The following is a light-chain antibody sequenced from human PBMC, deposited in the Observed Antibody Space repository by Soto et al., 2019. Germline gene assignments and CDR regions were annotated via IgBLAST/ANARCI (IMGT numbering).Light chain of an antibody. Sequence: EIVLTQSPGTLSLSPGEIATLSCRASQSISSTYLTWYHQRPGQAPRLLIYDASRRATGIPDRFSGSGSGTDFSLTISRLEPEDFATYYCQQGDSAPFTFGQGTKLEIK. CDR1: QSISSTY. V-gene: IGKV3D-20*02. CDR2: DAS. J-gene: IGKJ2*01. CDR3: QQGDSAPFT.